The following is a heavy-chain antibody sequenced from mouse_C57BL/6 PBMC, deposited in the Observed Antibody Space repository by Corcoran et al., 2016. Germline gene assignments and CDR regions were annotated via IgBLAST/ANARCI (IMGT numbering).Heavy chain of an antibody. CDR3: ARMEVSYYYGSSYAMDY. D-gene: IGHD1-1*01. CDR2: INPNNGGT. CDR1: GYTFTDYY. J-gene: IGHJ4*01. Sequence: EVQLQQSGPELVKPGASVKISCKASGYTFTDYYMNWVKQSHGKSLEWIGDINPNNGGTSYNQKFKGKATLTVDKSSSTAYMELRSLTSEDSAVYYCARMEVSYYYGSSYAMDYWGQGTSVTVSS. V-gene: IGHV1-26*01.